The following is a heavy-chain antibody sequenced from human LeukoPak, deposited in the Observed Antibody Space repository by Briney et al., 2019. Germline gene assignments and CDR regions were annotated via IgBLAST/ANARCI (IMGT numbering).Heavy chain of an antibody. CDR1: GFVFSASY. CDR2: IKPDGSEK. J-gene: IGHJ5*01. V-gene: IGHV3-7*01. CDR3: VRGGTYWSVS. Sequence: GGSLSLSCAPSGFVFSASYMSWVRKAPGEGLEWVATIKPDGSEKYQVVSVSGRFTITRDNTNDSLFLQMNSLRVDDTAVYYCVRGGTYWSVSWGQGTPVNVS.